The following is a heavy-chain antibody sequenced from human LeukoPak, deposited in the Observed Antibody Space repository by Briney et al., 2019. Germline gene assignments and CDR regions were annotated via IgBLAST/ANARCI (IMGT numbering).Heavy chain of an antibody. CDR2: ISGSGGST. J-gene: IGHJ4*02. V-gene: IGHV3-23*01. D-gene: IGHD3-22*01. CDR1: GFXFSSYA. CDR3: AKGGESIVVVITPSFHY. Sequence: GGSLRLSCGASGFXFSSYAISWVRQAPGKGLEWVSAISGSGGSTYYADSVKGRFTISRDNSKNTLYLQMNSLRAEDTAVYYCAKGGESIVVVITPSFHYWGQGILVTVSS.